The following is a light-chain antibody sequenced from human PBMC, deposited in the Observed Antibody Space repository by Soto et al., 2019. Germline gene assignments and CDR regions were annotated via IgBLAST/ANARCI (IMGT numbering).Light chain of an antibody. CDR2: EVS. V-gene: IGLV2-14*01. CDR3: SSYSSGSALVI. J-gene: IGLJ2*01. Sequence: QSALTQPASVSESPGQSITVSCTGTSSDIGTYNYISWYQHHPGKAPKLIIYEVSHRPSGVSNRFSASKSGNTASLTISGLQAEDEADYYCSSYSSGSALVIFGGGTKLTVL. CDR1: SSDIGTYNY.